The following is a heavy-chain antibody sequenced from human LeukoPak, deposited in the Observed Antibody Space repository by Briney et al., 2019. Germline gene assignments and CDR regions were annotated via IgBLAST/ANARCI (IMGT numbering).Heavy chain of an antibody. CDR1: GGSISSGGYY. CDR2: IYYSGST. D-gene: IGHD3-3*01. Sequence: PSETLSLTCTVSGGSISSGGYYWSWIRQHPGKGLEWIGYIYYSGSTYYNPSLKSRVTISVDTSKNQFSLKLSSVTAADTAVYYCARANYDFWSGSQPPDAFDIWGQGIMVTVSS. CDR3: ARANYDFWSGSQPPDAFDI. V-gene: IGHV4-31*03. J-gene: IGHJ3*02.